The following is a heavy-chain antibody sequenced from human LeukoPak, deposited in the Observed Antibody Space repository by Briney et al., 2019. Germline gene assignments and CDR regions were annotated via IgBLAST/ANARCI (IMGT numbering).Heavy chain of an antibody. CDR2: ISSSSSTI. Sequence: GGSLSLSFAASGFIFITYSMNWVRQAPGKGLEWVSYISSSSSTIYYADSVKGRFTISRDNAKNSLYLQMSSLRAGDTAVYYCARGTTFPDYWGQGTLVTVSS. D-gene: IGHD1-7*01. V-gene: IGHV3-48*01. CDR1: GFIFITYS. J-gene: IGHJ4*02. CDR3: ARGTTFPDY.